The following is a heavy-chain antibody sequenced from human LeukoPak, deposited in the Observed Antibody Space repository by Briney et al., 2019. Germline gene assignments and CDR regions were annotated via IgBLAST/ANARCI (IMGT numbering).Heavy chain of an antibody. CDR3: ARDYDSTGYRIFDP. V-gene: IGHV1-18*01. D-gene: IGHD3-22*01. Sequence: ASVKVSCKASGYTFTSYGISWVRQAPGQGLEWMGWISAYNGNTNHVQKFQGRVTMTTDTATTTDYMELRSLRSDDTAVYYCARDYDSTGYRIFDPWGQGTLVTVSS. CDR1: GYTFTSYG. CDR2: ISAYNGNT. J-gene: IGHJ5*02.